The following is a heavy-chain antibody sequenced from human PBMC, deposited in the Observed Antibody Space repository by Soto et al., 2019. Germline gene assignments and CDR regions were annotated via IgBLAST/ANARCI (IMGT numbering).Heavy chain of an antibody. Sequence: GGSLRLSCVASGFTFTSYWMSWVRQAPGKGLEWVANVKQDGSVTYYVDSVRGRFIISRDSAKNSVYPQMSSLTAEDTAVYYCASQRDLGDYDYWGQGILVTVSS. CDR3: ASQRDLGDYDY. V-gene: IGHV3-7*01. CDR2: VKQDGSVT. J-gene: IGHJ4*02. CDR1: GFTFTSYW. D-gene: IGHD4-17*01.